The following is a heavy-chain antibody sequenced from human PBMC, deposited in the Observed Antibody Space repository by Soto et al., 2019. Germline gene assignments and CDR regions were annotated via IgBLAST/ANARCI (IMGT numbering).Heavy chain of an antibody. CDR2: INPDNGHT. CDR3: TRGGGAHYRFDP. J-gene: IGHJ5*02. Sequence: QVQLVQSGAELRKPGTSVRVSCKASGYSLTSTFLTWVRQAPGRGLEWVGWINPDNGHTGYAKKFQGRVTMTTDTSTSTVYMELRSLRPDDTAVYYCTRGGGAHYRFDPWGQGTLVTFSS. D-gene: IGHD1-26*01. V-gene: IGHV1-18*04. CDR1: GYSLTSTF.